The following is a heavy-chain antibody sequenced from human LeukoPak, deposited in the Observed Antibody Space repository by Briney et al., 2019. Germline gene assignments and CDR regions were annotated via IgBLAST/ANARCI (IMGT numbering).Heavy chain of an antibody. CDR3: TREENWYFDL. J-gene: IGHJ2*01. V-gene: IGHV3-11*05. CDR2: ISTGSTYT. CDR1: GFTFSDYY. Sequence: GGSLRLSCAASGFTFSDYYMTWIRQAPGKGLEWLSYISTGSTYTNYANSVRRRFTICRDNAKNSLYLQLNSLRAEDTAVYYCTREENWYFDLWGRGTLVTVSS. D-gene: IGHD5-24*01.